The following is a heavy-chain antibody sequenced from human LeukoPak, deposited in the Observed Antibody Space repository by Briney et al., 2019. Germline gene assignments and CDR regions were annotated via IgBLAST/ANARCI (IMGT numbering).Heavy chain of an antibody. V-gene: IGHV3-74*01. D-gene: IGHD2-21*02. Sequence: GGSLRLSCAAPGFTFSNYWMHWVRQAPGKGPVWVSRINSEGSSTSYADSVKGRFIIPRDNAKNTLSLQMNSLRVEDTAVYFCARAYCGTDCYSRAMDYWGQGTLVTVSS. CDR3: ARAYCGTDCYSRAMDY. J-gene: IGHJ4*02. CDR1: GFTFSNYW. CDR2: INSEGSST.